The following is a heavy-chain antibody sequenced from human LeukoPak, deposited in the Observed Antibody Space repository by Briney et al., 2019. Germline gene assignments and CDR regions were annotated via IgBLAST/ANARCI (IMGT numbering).Heavy chain of an antibody. CDR3: ARYGPGIAAPGKLDA. J-gene: IGHJ5*01. Sequence: GASVKVSCKASVYTFTSYYMHWVRQAPGQGLEWMGINNPRGGKTRYAQKFHATDTMTSVTSTSTTYMELTSLKSEDTAVYFCARYGPGIAAPGKLDAWGQGTLVTVSS. V-gene: IGHV1-46*01. CDR2: NNPRGGKT. CDR1: VYTFTSYY. D-gene: IGHD6-13*01.